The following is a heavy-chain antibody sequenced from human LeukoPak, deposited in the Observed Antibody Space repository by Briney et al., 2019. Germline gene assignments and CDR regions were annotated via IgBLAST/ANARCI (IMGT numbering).Heavy chain of an antibody. J-gene: IGHJ4*02. CDR2: IHTSGST. D-gene: IGHD3-10*01. CDR3: ARDGESPPDSSFDY. V-gene: IGHV4-4*07. CDR1: GGSISSYY. Sequence: SETLSLTCTVSGGSISSYYWSWIRQPAGKGLEWIGRIHTSGSTNYNPSLKSPVTMSVDTSKNQFSLKLSSVTAADTAVYYCARDGESPPDSSFDYWGQGTLVTVSS.